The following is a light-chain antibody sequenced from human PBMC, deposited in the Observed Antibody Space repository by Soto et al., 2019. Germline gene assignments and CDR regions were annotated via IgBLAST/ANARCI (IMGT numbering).Light chain of an antibody. J-gene: IGKJ1*01. CDR1: RSISSW. CDR3: QQYNSYL. Sequence: DIQMTQSPSTLSASLGDRVTIICRASRSISSWLAWYQQKPGKAPKLLIYDASSLESGAPSRFSGSGSGTEFTLTISSLQPDDFATYYCQQYNSYLFGQGTKVDIK. V-gene: IGKV1-5*02. CDR2: DAS.